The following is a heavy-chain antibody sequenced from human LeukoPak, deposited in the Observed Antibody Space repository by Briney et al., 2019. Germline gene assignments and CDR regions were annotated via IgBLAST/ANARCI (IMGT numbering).Heavy chain of an antibody. V-gene: IGHV3-21*01. D-gene: IGHD3-10*01. CDR3: AISRSGRLFARRDY. CDR1: GFTFSTYN. CDR2: ISGTSGYT. Sequence: PGGSLRLSCAASGFTFSTYNMNWVRQAPGKGLEWVSSISGTSGYTYYADSVKGRFTISRDNSKNTLYLQMNSLRAEDTAVYYCAISRSGRLFARRDYWGQGALVTVSS. J-gene: IGHJ4*02.